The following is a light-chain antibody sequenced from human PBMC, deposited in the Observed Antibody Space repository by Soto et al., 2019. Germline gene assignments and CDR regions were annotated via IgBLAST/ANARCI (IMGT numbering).Light chain of an antibody. V-gene: IGLV4-69*01. CDR1: SGHSSYA. CDR2: LKSDGSH. CDR3: QTWGTGIVV. Sequence: QLVLTQSPSASASLGASVKLTYTLSSGHSSYAIAWHQQQPEKGPRYLMNLKSDGSHNKGDGLPDRFSGSSSGAERYLTISGLQSEDEADYYCQTWGTGIVVFGGGTKLTVL. J-gene: IGLJ3*02.